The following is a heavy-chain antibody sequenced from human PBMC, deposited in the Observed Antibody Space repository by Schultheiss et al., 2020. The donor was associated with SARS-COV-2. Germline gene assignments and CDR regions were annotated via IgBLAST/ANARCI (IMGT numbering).Heavy chain of an antibody. CDR1: GGTFSSYG. CDR2: IIPKFGTA. D-gene: IGHD3-3*01. V-gene: IGHV1-69*13. Sequence: SVKVSCKASGGTFSSYGISWVRQAPGQGLEWMGGIIPKFGTANYAQKFQGRVTITADESTSTAYMELSSLRSEDTAVYYCASQLRFLEWPNPDYWGQGTLVTVSS. J-gene: IGHJ4*02. CDR3: ASQLRFLEWPNPDY.